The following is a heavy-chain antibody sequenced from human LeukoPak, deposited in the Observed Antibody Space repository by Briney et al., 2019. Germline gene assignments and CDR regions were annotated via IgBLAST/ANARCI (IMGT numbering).Heavy chain of an antibody. D-gene: IGHD1-26*01. CDR2: IYYSGST. CDR1: GCSISSGSYY. J-gene: IGHJ4*02. Sequence: PSETLSLTCTVSGCSISSGSYYWSWIRQPPGKGLEWIGYIYYSGSTNYNPSLKSRVTISVDTSKNQFSLQLSSVTAADTAVCYCARASGSQFTYYFDYWGQGTLVTVSS. V-gene: IGHV4-61*01. CDR3: ARASGSQFTYYFDY.